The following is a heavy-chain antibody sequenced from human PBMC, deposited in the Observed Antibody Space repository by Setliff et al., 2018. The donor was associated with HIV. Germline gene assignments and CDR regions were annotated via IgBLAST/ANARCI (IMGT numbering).Heavy chain of an antibody. CDR3: ARGGGAYCSGGSCYTSVDFQH. D-gene: IGHD2-15*01. CDR2: MNPNSGNT. Sequence: GASVKVSCKASGYTFTSYDINWVRQATGQGLEWMGWMNPNSGNTGYAQKFQGRVTMTRNTSIRTAYMELSSLRSEDTAVYYCARGGGAYCSGGSCYTSVDFQHWGQGTLVTVSS. V-gene: IGHV1-8*02. CDR1: GYTFTSYD. J-gene: IGHJ1*01.